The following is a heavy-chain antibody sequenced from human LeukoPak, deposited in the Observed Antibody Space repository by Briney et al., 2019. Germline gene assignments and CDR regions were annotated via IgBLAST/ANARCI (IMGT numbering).Heavy chain of an antibody. Sequence: SVKVSCKASGGTVSSYAISWVRQAPGHGLEWMGGIIPVFGTANYAQKFQGRVTITADESTSTAYMELSSLRSEDTAVYYCARDRYYYDSSGSVFDYWGQGTLVTVSS. V-gene: IGHV1-69*13. D-gene: IGHD3-22*01. CDR1: GGTVSSYA. CDR2: IIPVFGTA. CDR3: ARDRYYYDSSGSVFDY. J-gene: IGHJ4*02.